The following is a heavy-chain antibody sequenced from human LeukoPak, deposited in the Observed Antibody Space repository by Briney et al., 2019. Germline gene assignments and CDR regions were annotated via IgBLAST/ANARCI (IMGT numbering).Heavy chain of an antibody. CDR1: GFTFSSSA. CDR2: IWHDGSRT. Sequence: GGSLRLSCTASGFTFSSSAMHWVRQTPGKGLEWVSIIWHDGSRTYYADSVKGRFTISRDNSKNTLYLQMNSLRAEDTAVYYCARVLDTAGMSYWGQGTLVTVSS. V-gene: IGHV3-33*01. D-gene: IGHD5-18*01. CDR3: ARVLDTAGMSY. J-gene: IGHJ4*02.